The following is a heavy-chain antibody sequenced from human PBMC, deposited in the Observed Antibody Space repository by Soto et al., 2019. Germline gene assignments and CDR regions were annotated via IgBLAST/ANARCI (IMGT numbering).Heavy chain of an antibody. J-gene: IGHJ6*02. CDR3: ARDQRYYYGSGTYQYGLDG. CDR1: GGSISSYY. CDR2: IYYSGST. Sequence: SETLSLTCTVSGGSISSYYWSWIRQPPGKGLEWIGYIYYSGSTNYNPSLKSRVTISLDTSKNQFALKLSSVTAADTAVYYCARDQRYYYGSGTYQYGLDGWGQGITVTVAS. V-gene: IGHV4-59*01. D-gene: IGHD3-10*01.